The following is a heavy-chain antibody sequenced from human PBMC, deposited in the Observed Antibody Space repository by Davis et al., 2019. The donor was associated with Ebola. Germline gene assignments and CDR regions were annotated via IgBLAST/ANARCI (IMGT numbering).Heavy chain of an antibody. V-gene: IGHV3-48*01. CDR1: GFTFSTYA. Sequence: GESLKISCAASGFTFSTYAMNWVRQAPGKGLEWVSYMSHSSNTIYYADSVKGRFTISRDNAKNSLFLQMDTLRVEDTALYYCTKGQGYFLDYWGQGTLVTVSS. J-gene: IGHJ4*02. D-gene: IGHD6-13*01. CDR2: MSHSSNTI. CDR3: TKGQGYFLDY.